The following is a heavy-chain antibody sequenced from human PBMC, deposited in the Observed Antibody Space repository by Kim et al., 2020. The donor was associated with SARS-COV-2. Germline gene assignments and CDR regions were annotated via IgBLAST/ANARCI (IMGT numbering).Heavy chain of an antibody. D-gene: IGHD6-19*01. J-gene: IGHJ4*02. Sequence: SADSVRGRFTISRDNAQNTRNLQMNSLGVEDTAVYYCVRGTSAWKGVDYWGPGTLVTVSS. V-gene: IGHV3-74*01. CDR3: VRGTSAWKGVDY.